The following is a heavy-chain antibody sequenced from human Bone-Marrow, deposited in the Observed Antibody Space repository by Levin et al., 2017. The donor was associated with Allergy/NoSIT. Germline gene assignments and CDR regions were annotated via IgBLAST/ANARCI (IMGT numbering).Heavy chain of an antibody. V-gene: IGHV1-24*01. CDR3: ATGFVSGYAWFDP. CDR1: GYSLTELS. D-gene: IGHD5-12*01. CDR2: FDPEDGET. Sequence: ESLKISCKVSGYSLTELSMHWVRQAPGKGLEWMGGFDPEDGETIYAQKFQGRVTMTEDTSTDTAYLEVYSLRSEDTAVYYCATGFVSGYAWFDPWGQGTLVTISS. J-gene: IGHJ5*02.